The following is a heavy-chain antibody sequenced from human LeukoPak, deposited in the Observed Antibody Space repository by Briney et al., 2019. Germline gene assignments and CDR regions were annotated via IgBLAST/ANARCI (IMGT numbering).Heavy chain of an antibody. CDR1: GFTFSSYE. Sequence: GGSLRLSCAASGFTFSSYEMNWVRQAPGKGLEWVSHISSSGSTIYYADSVKGRFTISRDNSKNTLYLQMNSLRAEDTTVYYCARSRLHDAFDIWGQGTMVTVSS. CDR2: ISSSGSTI. CDR3: ARSRLHDAFDI. J-gene: IGHJ3*02. V-gene: IGHV3-48*03.